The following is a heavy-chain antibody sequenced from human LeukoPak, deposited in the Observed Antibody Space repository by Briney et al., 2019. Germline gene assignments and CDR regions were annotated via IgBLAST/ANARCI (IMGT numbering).Heavy chain of an antibody. CDR2: VDYSGST. J-gene: IGHJ4*02. V-gene: IGHV4-59*12. CDR1: GGSISSYY. CDR3: ARGGMVRGVIDY. Sequence: SETLSLTCTVSGGSISSYYWSWIRQPPGKGLEWIGYVDYSGSTNYNPSLKSRVTISVDTSKNQFSLKLSSVTAADTAVYYCARGGMVRGVIDYWGQGTLVTVSS. D-gene: IGHD3-10*01.